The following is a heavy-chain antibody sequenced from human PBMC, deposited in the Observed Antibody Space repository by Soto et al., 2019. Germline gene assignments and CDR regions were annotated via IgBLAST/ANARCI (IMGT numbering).Heavy chain of an antibody. D-gene: IGHD3-22*01. Sequence: SETLSLTCTVSGGSISSYYWSWIRQPPGKGLEWIGYIYYSGSTNYNPSLKSRVTISVDTSKNQFSLKLSSVTAADTAVYCCAGGASYYYDSTGHWGQGTLVTVSS. CDR1: GGSISSYY. J-gene: IGHJ4*02. CDR2: IYYSGST. V-gene: IGHV4-59*01. CDR3: AGGASYYYDSTGH.